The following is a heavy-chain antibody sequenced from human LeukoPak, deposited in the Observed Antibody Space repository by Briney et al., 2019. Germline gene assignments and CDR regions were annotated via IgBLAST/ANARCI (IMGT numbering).Heavy chain of an antibody. J-gene: IGHJ4*02. CDR2: ISSNGDNT. Sequence: GGSLRLSCSVSGFTFSTYAMHWVRQAAGKGLEYVSAISSNGDNTDYADSVKGRFTISRDNSKNTLYLQMSSLRADDTAVYYCVRGTGYWGQGTLVTVSS. CDR1: GFTFSTYA. V-gene: IGHV3-64D*06. CDR3: VRGTGY.